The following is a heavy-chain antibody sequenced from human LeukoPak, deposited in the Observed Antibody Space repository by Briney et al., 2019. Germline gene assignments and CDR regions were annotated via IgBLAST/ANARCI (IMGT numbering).Heavy chain of an antibody. CDR3: ARYSNNWYYISDS. V-gene: IGHV4-59*11. D-gene: IGHD6-13*01. Sequence: SETLSLTCTVPGGSISIHYWSWIRQPPGRGLEWIGYVYNSGSTNYNPSLKSRVAISVDTSKNQFSLKVSSVTAADTAVYYCARYSNNWYYISDSWGQGTLVTVFS. CDR1: GGSISIHY. J-gene: IGHJ4*02. CDR2: VYNSGST.